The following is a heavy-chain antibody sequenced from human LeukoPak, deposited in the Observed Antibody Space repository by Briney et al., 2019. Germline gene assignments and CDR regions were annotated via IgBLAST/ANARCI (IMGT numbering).Heavy chain of an antibody. CDR1: GFTFSSYS. CDR2: ISSSSSSTI. D-gene: IGHD2-15*01. V-gene: IGHV3-48*04. J-gene: IGHJ5*02. Sequence: GGSLRLSCAASGFTFSSYSMNWVRQAPGKGLEWVSYISSSSSSTIYYADSVKGRFTISRDNAKNSLYLQMNSLRAEDTAVYYCARGGGYCSGGSCYPEWFDPWGQGTLVTVSS. CDR3: ARGGGYCSGGSCYPEWFDP.